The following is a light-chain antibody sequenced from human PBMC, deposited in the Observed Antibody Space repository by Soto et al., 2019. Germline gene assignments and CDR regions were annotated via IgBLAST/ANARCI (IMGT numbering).Light chain of an antibody. V-gene: IGKV3-20*01. Sequence: ETVLTQSPGTLSLSPGERSTLSCRASQSVSSSYLAWCQQKPGQAPRLLIYGASSRATGIPDRFSGSGSGTDFTLTISRLEPEDFAVYYCQQYGSSPAWTFGQGTKVDIK. CDR2: GAS. J-gene: IGKJ1*01. CDR1: QSVSSSY. CDR3: QQYGSSPAWT.